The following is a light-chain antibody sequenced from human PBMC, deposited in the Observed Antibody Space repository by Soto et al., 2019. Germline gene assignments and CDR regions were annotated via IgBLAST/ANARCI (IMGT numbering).Light chain of an antibody. CDR3: QQYNQLPRP. J-gene: IGKJ1*01. V-gene: IGKV3-15*01. CDR2: GAS. CDR1: QSIRGD. Sequence: EVVMTQSPATLSLSPGERATLSCRASQSIRGDLAWYQQKPGQAPRLLIYGASTRATGIPARFSGSGSGTDFGLIISSLLSEDFAVYYCQQYNQLPRPFGQGPKVDIK.